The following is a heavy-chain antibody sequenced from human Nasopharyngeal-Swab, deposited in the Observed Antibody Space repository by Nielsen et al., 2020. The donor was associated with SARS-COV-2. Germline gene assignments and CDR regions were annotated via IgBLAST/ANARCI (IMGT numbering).Heavy chain of an antibody. V-gene: IGHV4-39*01. Sequence: SETLSLTCTLSGGSISSSSYYWGWIRQPPGKGLEWIGSIYYSGSTYYSPPLKSRVTISVDTSRDQFSLKLSSVTAADTAVYYCARLRPPWSYYDGSGSPYYFDYWGQGTLVTVSS. CDR3: ARLRPPWSYYDGSGSPYYFDY. D-gene: IGHD3-10*01. CDR2: IYYSGST. J-gene: IGHJ4*02. CDR1: GGSISSSSYY.